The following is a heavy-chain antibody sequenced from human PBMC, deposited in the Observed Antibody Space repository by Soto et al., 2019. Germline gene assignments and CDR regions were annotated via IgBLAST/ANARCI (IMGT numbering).Heavy chain of an antibody. Sequence: QVQLVESGGGVVQPGRSLRLSCAASGFTFSSYGMHWVRQAPGKGLEWVAVIWYDGSNKYYADSVKGRFTISRDNSKNTLYLQMNSLRAEDTVVYYCARGGEYSSGWYGVDYWGQGTLVTVSS. D-gene: IGHD6-19*01. J-gene: IGHJ4*02. CDR2: IWYDGSNK. CDR1: GFTFSSYG. V-gene: IGHV3-33*01. CDR3: ARGGEYSSGWYGVDY.